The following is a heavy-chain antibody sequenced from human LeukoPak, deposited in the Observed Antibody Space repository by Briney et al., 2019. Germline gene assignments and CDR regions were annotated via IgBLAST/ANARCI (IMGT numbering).Heavy chain of an antibody. CDR3: GRAFPPLRTSSAGDL. D-gene: IGHD2/OR15-2a*01. CDR1: GFSFSDYD. J-gene: IGHJ1*01. Sequence: GGSLRLSCSASGFSFSDYDMNWVRQAPGKGLEWVSAVSGRSSHIYYGESVKGRFTISRDNAKNSLYLQMDSLGVEDTAVYYCGRAFPPLRTSSAGDLWGQGTLVIVSS. CDR2: VSGRSSHI. V-gene: IGHV3-21*01.